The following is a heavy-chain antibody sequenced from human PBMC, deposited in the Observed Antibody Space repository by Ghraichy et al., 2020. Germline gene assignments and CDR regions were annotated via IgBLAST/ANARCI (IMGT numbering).Heavy chain of an antibody. CDR3: VGGYYGSGSYSPPWGAFDI. J-gene: IGHJ3*02. D-gene: IGHD3-10*01. V-gene: IGHV4-4*09. CDR1: GGSISSYY. Sequence: SETLSLTCTVSGGSISSYYWNWIRQPPGKGLEWIGSMYTTGSANYNPSLQSRVTISVDTSKNQFSLKLSSVTAADTAVYCCVGGYYGSGSYSPPWGAFDIWGQGTMVTVSS. CDR2: MYTTGSA.